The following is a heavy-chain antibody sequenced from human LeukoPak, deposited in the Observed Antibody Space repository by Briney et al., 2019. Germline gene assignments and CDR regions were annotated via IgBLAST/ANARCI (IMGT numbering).Heavy chain of an antibody. V-gene: IGHV3-9*01. CDR3: AKDLSRFGGDYYYGMDV. D-gene: IGHD3-10*01. CDR1: GFTFDDYA. CDR2: ISWNSGSI. J-gene: IGHJ6*02. Sequence: QPGRSLRLSCAASGFTFDDYAMHWVRHAPGKGLEWGSGISWNSGSIGYADSVKGRFTISRDNAKNSLYLQMNSLRAEDTALYYCAKDLSRFGGDYYYGMDVWGQGTTVTVSS.